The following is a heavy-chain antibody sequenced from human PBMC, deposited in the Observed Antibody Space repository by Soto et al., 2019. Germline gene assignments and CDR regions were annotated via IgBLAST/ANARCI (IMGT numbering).Heavy chain of an antibody. V-gene: IGHV3-30-3*01. J-gene: IGHJ4*02. CDR3: ARGRWLTTVTTWHVAGVSDY. CDR1: GFTFSSNA. CDR2: ISYDGSNK. Sequence: PGGYLRLSCAASGFTFSSNAMHWVRQAPGKGLAWVAVISYDGSNKYYADSLKGRFIISRDNSKNTLDLQINSLRAEDTAVYYCARGRWLTTVTTWHVAGVSDYWGQGTLVTVSS. D-gene: IGHD4-17*01.